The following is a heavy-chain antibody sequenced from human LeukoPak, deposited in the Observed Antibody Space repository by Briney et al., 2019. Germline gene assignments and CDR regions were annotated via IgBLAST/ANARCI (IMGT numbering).Heavy chain of an antibody. CDR3: ARHRGCSGGSCYSWFDP. CDR2: IYYRGST. Sequence: SETLSLTCTVSGVSRSSDYWSWIRQPPGKGLEWIGSIYYRGSTNYNPSLKSRVTISVDTSKNQFSLKLSSVTAADTAVYYCARHRGCSGGSCYSWFDPWGQGTLVTVSS. J-gene: IGHJ5*02. V-gene: IGHV4-59*08. D-gene: IGHD2-15*01. CDR1: GVSRSSDY.